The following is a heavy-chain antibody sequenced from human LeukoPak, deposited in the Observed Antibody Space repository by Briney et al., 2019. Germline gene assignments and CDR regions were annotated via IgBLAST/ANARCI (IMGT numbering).Heavy chain of an antibody. V-gene: IGHV4-39*01. CDR2: IYNSGST. D-gene: IGHD1-14*01. J-gene: IGHJ4*02. CDR3: ARNTTDTAFEN. Sequence: PSETLSLTCAVSGDSISSYRYYWVWIRQPPGKGLESIGSIYNSGSTSYNPSRKSRVTIAVGTSKNQFSLKVTSVTAADTAISYCARNTTDTAFENWGPGTLVTVSS. CDR1: GDSISSYRYY.